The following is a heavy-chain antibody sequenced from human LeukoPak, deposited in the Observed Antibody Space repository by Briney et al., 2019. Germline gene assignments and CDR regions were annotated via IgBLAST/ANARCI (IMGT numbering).Heavy chain of an antibody. CDR2: ISYDGSNK. CDR1: GFTFSSYA. Sequence: GRSLRLSCAASGFTFSSYAMHWVRQAPGKGLEWVAVISYDGSNKYYADSVKGRFTISRDNSKNTLYLQMNSLRAEDTAVYYCAREDSWYAFDIWGQGTMVTVSS. CDR3: AREDSWYAFDI. J-gene: IGHJ3*02. V-gene: IGHV3-30-3*01. D-gene: IGHD6-13*01.